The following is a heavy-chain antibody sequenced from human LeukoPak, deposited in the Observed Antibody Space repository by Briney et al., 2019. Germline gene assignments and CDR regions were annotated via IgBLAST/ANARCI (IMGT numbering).Heavy chain of an antibody. V-gene: IGHV3-49*04. CDR2: IRSNTYGGTT. CDR1: GFTFGDYA. J-gene: IGHJ4*02. CDR3: ISHPDCSATSCYIPGGFDY. Sequence: GGSLRLSCTTSGFTFGDYAMTWVRQAPGKGLEGVGFIRSNTYGGTTQYAASVNGRFTISRDDSKSIAHLEMNNLKIEDTAVYYCISHPDCSATSCYIPGGFDYWGQGALVTVSS. D-gene: IGHD2-2*01.